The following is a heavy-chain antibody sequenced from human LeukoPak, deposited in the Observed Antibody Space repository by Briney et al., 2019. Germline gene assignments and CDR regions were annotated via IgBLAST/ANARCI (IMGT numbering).Heavy chain of an antibody. J-gene: IGHJ4*02. Sequence: PGGSLRLSCAASGFTFSSYSMNWVRQAPGKGLEWVSGINWNGGSTGYADSVKGRFTISRDNAKNSLYLQMNSLRAEDTALYYCARNFGGGDSSGPYSWGQGTQVTVSS. V-gene: IGHV3-20*04. CDR1: GFTFSSYS. CDR2: INWNGGST. CDR3: ARNFGGGDSSGPYS. D-gene: IGHD3-22*01.